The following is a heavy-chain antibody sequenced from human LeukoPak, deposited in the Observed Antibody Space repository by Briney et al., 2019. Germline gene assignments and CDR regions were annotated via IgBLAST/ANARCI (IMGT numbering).Heavy chain of an antibody. CDR3: AKRWGAVATNNIDY. J-gene: IGHJ4*02. CDR1: GFTFSSYG. CDR2: ISYDGSNK. V-gene: IGHV3-30*18. Sequence: GGSLRLSCAASGFTFSSYGMHWVRQAPGKGLEWVAVISYDGSNKYCADSVKGRFTISRDNSKNTLYLQMNSLRAEDTAVYYCAKRWGAVATNNIDYWGQGTLVTVSS. D-gene: IGHD5-12*01.